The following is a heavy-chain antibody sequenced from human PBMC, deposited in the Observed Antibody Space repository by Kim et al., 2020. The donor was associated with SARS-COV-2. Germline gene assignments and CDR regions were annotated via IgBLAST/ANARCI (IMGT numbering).Heavy chain of an antibody. CDR3: ARDPLNIGYFDL. CDR1: GGSISSGGYY. Sequence: SQTLSLTCTVSGGSISSGGYYWNWIRQHPEKGLEWIGYTYHSGSTWYNPSLNSRITISVDTSKNQFSLKMSSVTAADTAAYYCARDPLNIGYFDLWGRGT. J-gene: IGHJ2*01. CDR2: TYHSGST. V-gene: IGHV4-31*02.